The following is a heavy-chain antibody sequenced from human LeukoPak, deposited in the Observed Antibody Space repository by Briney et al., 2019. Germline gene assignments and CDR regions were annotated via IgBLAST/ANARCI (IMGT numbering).Heavy chain of an antibody. CDR1: GFTFSNAW. J-gene: IGHJ4*02. CDR3: TTGYYYDSSGYYI. CDR2: IKSKTDGGTT. Sequence: GSLRLSCAASGFTFSNAWMSWVRQAPGKGLEWVGRIKSKTDGGTTDYAAPVKGRFTISRDDSKNTLYLQMNSLKTEDTAVYYCTTGYYYDSSGYYIWGQGTLVTVSS. D-gene: IGHD3-22*01. V-gene: IGHV3-15*01.